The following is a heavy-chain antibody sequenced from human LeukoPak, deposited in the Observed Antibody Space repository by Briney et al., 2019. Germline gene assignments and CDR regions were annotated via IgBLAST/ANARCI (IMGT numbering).Heavy chain of an antibody. J-gene: IGHJ5*02. CDR2: IYYSGST. V-gene: IGHV4-61*01. CDR3: AREDYNGSGSYRGYNWFDP. CDR1: GGSISRSSYY. Sequence: SETLSLTCTVSGGSISRSSYYWSWIRQPPGNGLEWIGYIYYSGSTNYNPSLKSRVTISVDTSKNQLSLKLSSVTAADTAVYYCAREDYNGSGSYRGYNWFDPWGQGTLVTVSS. D-gene: IGHD3-10*01.